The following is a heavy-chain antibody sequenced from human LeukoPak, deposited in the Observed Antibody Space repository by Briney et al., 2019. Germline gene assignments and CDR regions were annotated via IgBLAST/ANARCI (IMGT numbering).Heavy chain of an antibody. D-gene: IGHD6-19*01. CDR2: INPNSGGT. CDR3: ARIWQWSEN. V-gene: IGHV1-2*02. CDR1: GYTFTGYY. J-gene: IGHJ4*02. Sequence: GASVKVSCKASGYTFTGYYMHWVRQAPGQGLEWMGWINPNSGGTNYAQKFQGRVTMTRGTSISTAYMELRRLRSDDTAVYYCARIWQWSENWGQGTLVTVSS.